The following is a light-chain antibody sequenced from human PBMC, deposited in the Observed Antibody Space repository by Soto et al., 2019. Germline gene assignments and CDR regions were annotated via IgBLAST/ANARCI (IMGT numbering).Light chain of an antibody. CDR3: QQYKSYS. CDR1: QSSSGW. Sequence: DIQMTQSPSTLSASIGDRVTITCRASQSSSGWLAWYQQKPGKAPKLLIYKTSTLQSGVPSRFSGSGSGTEFTLTITSLQTDDFATYYCQQYKSYSFGQGTRLDMK. V-gene: IGKV1-5*03. J-gene: IGKJ5*01. CDR2: KTS.